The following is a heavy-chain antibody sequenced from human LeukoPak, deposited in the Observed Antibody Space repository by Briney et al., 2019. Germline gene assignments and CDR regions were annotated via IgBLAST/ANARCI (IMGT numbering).Heavy chain of an antibody. D-gene: IGHD1-26*01. Sequence: SGTLSLTCAVSGGSILTTNWWSWVRQPPGKGLEWIGEVHLSGASNYNPSLKSRVNMSIDKSRNQLSLELTSVTAADTAIYYCTRESGAFSPFGFWGQGTLVTVSS. CDR3: TRESGAFSPFGF. CDR2: VHLSGAS. V-gene: IGHV4-4*02. J-gene: IGHJ4*02. CDR1: GGSILTTNW.